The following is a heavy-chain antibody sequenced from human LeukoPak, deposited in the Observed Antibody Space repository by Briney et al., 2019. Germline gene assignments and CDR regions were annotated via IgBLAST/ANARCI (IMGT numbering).Heavy chain of an antibody. CDR2: INGNGGSK. J-gene: IGHJ4*02. CDR3: ARDALYSYSPPGDY. V-gene: IGHV1-46*01. D-gene: IGHD1-26*01. CDR1: GYTFTSYY. Sequence: ASVKVSCKASGYTFTSYYMHWVRQAPGQGLEWMGIINGNGGSKRYAQKFQGRVTMTVDMSTSTVYMELNSLRSVDTAVYYCARDALYSYSPPGDYWGQGTLVTVSS.